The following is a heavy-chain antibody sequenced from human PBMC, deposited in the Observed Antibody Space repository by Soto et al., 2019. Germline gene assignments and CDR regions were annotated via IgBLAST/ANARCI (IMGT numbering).Heavy chain of an antibody. CDR1: GFTFSSYA. J-gene: IGHJ3*02. Sequence: EVQLLESGGGLVQPGGSLRLSCAASGFTFSSYAMSWVRQAPGKGLEWVSAISVSGGSTYYADSVKGRFTISRDNSKNTLYLQMNSLRAEDTAVYYCAKDLVVVAAPLDAFDIWGPGTMVPVSS. D-gene: IGHD2-15*01. CDR3: AKDLVVVAAPLDAFDI. CDR2: ISVSGGST. V-gene: IGHV3-23*01.